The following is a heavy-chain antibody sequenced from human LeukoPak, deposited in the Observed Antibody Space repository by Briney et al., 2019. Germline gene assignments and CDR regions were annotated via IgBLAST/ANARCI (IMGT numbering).Heavy chain of an antibody. CDR3: ARGPTYYDFWSGYFSMDV. J-gene: IGHJ6*02. CDR1: GGSFSDYY. V-gene: IGHV4-34*01. CDR2: INHSGST. Sequence: SETLSVTCAVYGGSFSDYYWSWIRQPPGKGLEWIGEINHSGSTNYNPSLKSRVTISVDTSKNQFSLKLSSVTAADTAVYYCARGPTYYDFWSGYFSMDVWGQGTTVTVSS. D-gene: IGHD3-3*01.